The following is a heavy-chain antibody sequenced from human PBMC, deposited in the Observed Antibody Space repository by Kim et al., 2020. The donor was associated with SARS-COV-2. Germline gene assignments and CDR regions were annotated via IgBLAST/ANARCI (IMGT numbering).Heavy chain of an antibody. CDR2: IIPILGIA. CDR1: GGTFGSYA. D-gene: IGHD2-21*02. V-gene: IGHV1-69*04. Sequence: SVKVSCKASGGTFGSYAISWVRQAPGQGLEWMGRIIPILGIANYAQKFQGRVTITADKSTSTAYMELSSLRSEDTAVYYCARVSCGGDCWGEGFDYWGQGTLVTVSS. CDR3: ARVSCGGDCWGEGFDY. J-gene: IGHJ4*02.